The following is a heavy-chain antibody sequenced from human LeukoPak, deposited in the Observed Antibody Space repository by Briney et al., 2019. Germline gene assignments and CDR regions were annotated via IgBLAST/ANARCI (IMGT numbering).Heavy chain of an antibody. CDR1: GYTFTSYG. D-gene: IGHD3-3*01. V-gene: IGHV1-18*01. CDR2: ISAYNGNT. Sequence: ASVKVSCKASGYTFTSYGISWVRQAPGQGLEWMGWISAYNGNTNYAQKLQGRVTMTTDTSTSTAYMELRGLRSDDTAVYYCARFLGTIFGVDFDYWGQGTLVTVSS. J-gene: IGHJ4*02. CDR3: ARFLGTIFGVDFDY.